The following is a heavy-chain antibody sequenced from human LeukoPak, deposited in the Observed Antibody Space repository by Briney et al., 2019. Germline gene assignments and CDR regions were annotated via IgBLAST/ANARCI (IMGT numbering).Heavy chain of an antibody. CDR1: GYTFTSYG. Sequence: ASVKVSCKASGYTFTSYGISWMRQAPGQGLEWMGWISPYNGNTNSAQKLQGRVTMTTDTSTSTAYMELSSLRSDDTAVYYCARGFVDYWSGYYRRDWFDPWGQGTLVTVSS. V-gene: IGHV1-18*01. CDR3: ARGFVDYWSGYYRRDWFDP. D-gene: IGHD3-3*01. J-gene: IGHJ5*02. CDR2: ISPYNGNT.